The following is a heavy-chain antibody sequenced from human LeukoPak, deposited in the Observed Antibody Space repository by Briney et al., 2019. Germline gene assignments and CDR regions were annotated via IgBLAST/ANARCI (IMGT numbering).Heavy chain of an antibody. V-gene: IGHV4-59*08. D-gene: IGHD2-2*01. CDR2: IYYSGST. J-gene: IGHJ1*01. CDR1: GGSISSYY. Sequence: KTSETLSLTCTVSGGSISSYYWSWIRQPPGKGLEWIGYIYYSGSTNYNPSLKNRVTISVDTSKNQFSLKLSSVTAADTALYFCASHSCASSTSCSAYFQHWGQGTLVTVSS. CDR3: ASHSCASSTSCSAYFQH.